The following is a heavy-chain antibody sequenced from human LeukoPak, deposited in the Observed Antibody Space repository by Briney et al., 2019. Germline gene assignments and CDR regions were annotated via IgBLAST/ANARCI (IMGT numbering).Heavy chain of an antibody. CDR1: GFTFSLHA. CDR3: AKGDDIGKQPTRAYYFET. D-gene: IGHD3-10*01. Sequence: GGSLRLSCAASGFTFSLHAMSWVRQAPGKGLEWVSTTCLNSVNTLCAESVQGRFSISRDNSKNTLDLQMDNLRVDDTAVYYCAKGDDIGKQPTRAYYFETGGQGTLVTVSS. CDR2: TCLNSVNT. J-gene: IGHJ4*02. V-gene: IGHV3-23*01.